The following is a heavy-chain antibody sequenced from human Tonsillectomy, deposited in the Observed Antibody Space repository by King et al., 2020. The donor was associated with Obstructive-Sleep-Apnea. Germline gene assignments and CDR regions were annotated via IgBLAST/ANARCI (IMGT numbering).Heavy chain of an antibody. V-gene: IGHV4-31*03. CDR1: GGSISSGRYY. Sequence: QLQESGPGQVKPSQALSLTCTVSGGSISSGRYYWSWIRQYPGKGLEWIGTIYYSGTTSYNPSLESRVTISADTSKNQFSLRLSSVTAADTAVFYCARGPNYDDSNDSDYGGPTFDHWGQGTLVTVSS. CDR3: ARGPNYDDSNDSDYGGPTFDH. D-gene: IGHD3-22*01. CDR2: IYYSGTT. J-gene: IGHJ4*02.